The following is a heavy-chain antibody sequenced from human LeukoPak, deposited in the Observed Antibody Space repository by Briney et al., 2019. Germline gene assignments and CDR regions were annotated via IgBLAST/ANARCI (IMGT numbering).Heavy chain of an antibody. CDR3: AKIAGEDYYDTSGYYSPYYYYYMDV. CDR2: ISSSSSYI. D-gene: IGHD3-22*01. CDR1: GFTFSSYS. J-gene: IGHJ6*03. Sequence: GGSLRLSCAASGFTFSSYSMNSVRQAPGKGLEWVSSISSSSSYIYYADSVKGRFTISRDNAKNSLYLQMNSLRAGDTAVYYCAKIAGEDYYDTSGYYSPYYYYYMDVWGKGTTVTVSS. V-gene: IGHV3-21*04.